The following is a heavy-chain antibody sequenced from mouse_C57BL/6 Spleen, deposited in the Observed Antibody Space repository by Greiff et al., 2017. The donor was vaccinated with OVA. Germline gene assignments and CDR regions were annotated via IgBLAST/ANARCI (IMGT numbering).Heavy chain of an antibody. CDR2: INPNNGGT. V-gene: IGHV1-26*01. D-gene: IGHD2-4*01. CDR1: GYTFTDYY. J-gene: IGHJ4*01. Sequence: EVQLQQSGPELVKPGASVKISCKASGYTFTDYYMNWVKQSHGKSLEWIGDINPNNGGTSYNQKFKGKATLTVDKSSSTAYMELRSLTSEDSAVYYCARYDYDDDYYAMDYWGQGTSVTVAS. CDR3: ARYDYDDDYYAMDY.